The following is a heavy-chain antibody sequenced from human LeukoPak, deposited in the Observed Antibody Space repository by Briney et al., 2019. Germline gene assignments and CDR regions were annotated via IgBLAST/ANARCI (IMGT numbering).Heavy chain of an antibody. CDR1: GFTFSRPW. CDR3: AREAGAPYYFDL. Sequence: GGSLRLSCAATGFTFSRPWMHWVRQAPGKGLVWVSRIISDGSSTDYADSVKGRFTISRDNAKNTLYLQMNSLRAEDTAVYYCAREAGAPYYFDLWGQGTLVTVSS. CDR2: IISDGSST. J-gene: IGHJ4*02. V-gene: IGHV3-74*01.